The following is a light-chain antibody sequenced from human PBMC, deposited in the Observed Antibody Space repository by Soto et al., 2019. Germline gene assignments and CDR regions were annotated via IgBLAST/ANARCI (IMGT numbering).Light chain of an antibody. CDR1: QSISSW. Sequence: QMTQSPSTLSASVGDRVTITCRASQSISSWLAWYQQKPGKVPKLLIYDASSLESGVPSRFSGSGSGTEFTLTISSLQPDDFATYYCQQYNGYSITFGQGTRLEIK. CDR3: QQYNGYSIT. J-gene: IGKJ5*01. V-gene: IGKV1-5*01. CDR2: DAS.